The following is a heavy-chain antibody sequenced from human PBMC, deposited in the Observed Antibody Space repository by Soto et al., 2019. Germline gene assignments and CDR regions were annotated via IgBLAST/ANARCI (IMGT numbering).Heavy chain of an antibody. J-gene: IGHJ4*02. CDR2: IIPIFGTA. Sequence: QVQLVQSGAEVKKPGSSVKVSCKASGGTFSSYAISWVRQAPGQGLEWMGGIIPIFGTANYAQKFQGRVTITADESTSTAYMELSSLRSDDTAVYYCARQGGEGYSYGNPSFDYWGQGTLVTVSS. D-gene: IGHD5-18*01. V-gene: IGHV1-69*12. CDR1: GGTFSSYA. CDR3: ARQGGEGYSYGNPSFDY.